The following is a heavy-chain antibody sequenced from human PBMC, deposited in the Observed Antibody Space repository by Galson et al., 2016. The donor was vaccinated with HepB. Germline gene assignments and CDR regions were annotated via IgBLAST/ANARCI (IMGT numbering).Heavy chain of an antibody. D-gene: IGHD3-3*01. J-gene: IGHJ1*01. CDR3: ARGVFASGYYRFQH. Sequence: SVKVSCKASGYIFTSYAIHWVRQAPGQGLEWMGWINAGNGNTKYSQKIQGRVTITRVTTASTAYMELSSPTSEDTAVYFCARGVFASGYYRFQHWGQGTLVTVSS. V-gene: IGHV1-3*01. CDR1: GYIFTSYA. CDR2: INAGNGNT.